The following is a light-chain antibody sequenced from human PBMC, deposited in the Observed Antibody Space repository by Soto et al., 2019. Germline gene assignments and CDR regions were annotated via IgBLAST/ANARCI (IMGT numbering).Light chain of an antibody. CDR1: QSISNDY. V-gene: IGKV3-20*01. J-gene: IGKJ3*01. Sequence: EIVLTQSPGTLSLSPGERATLSCRASQSISNDYLAWYQQKPGQAPRLLIHGASSRAIGIPDRFSGGGSGTDFTLTISRLEPEDFAVYCCQHYGISVPITFGPGTKVDIK. CDR3: QHYGISVPIT. CDR2: GAS.